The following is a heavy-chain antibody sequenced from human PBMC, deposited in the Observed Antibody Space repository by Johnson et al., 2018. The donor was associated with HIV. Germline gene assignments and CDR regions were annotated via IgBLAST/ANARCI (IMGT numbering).Heavy chain of an antibody. CDR1: GFTFDDYA. V-gene: IGHV3-9*01. Sequence: VQLVESGGGLVQPGRSLRLSCAASGFTFDDYAMHWVRQAPGKGLEWVSGISWNSGSIGYADSVKGRFTISRDNAKNSLYLQMNSLRAEDTAVYYCAKDHPQMAPIVGAFDIWGQGTMVTVSS. D-gene: IGHD5-24*01. CDR2: ISWNSGSI. CDR3: AKDHPQMAPIVGAFDI. J-gene: IGHJ3*02.